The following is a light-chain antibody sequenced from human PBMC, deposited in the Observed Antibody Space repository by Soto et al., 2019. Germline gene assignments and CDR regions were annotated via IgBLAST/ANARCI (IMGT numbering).Light chain of an antibody. CDR3: QQYGSSPLT. CDR1: QSVSSSY. V-gene: IGKV3-20*01. J-gene: IGKJ4*01. Sequence: EIVLTQSPGTLSLSPGERATLSCRASQSVSSSYLAWYQQKPGQAPRLLIYCASSRATGIPDRFSGSGSGTVFTLSISRLEPEDFAVYYCQQYGSSPLTFGGGTKVEIK. CDR2: CAS.